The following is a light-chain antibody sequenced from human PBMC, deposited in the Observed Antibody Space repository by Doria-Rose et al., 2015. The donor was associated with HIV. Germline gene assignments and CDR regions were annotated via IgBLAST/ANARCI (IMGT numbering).Light chain of an antibody. CDR3: QRYNRPWT. CDR1: QSISAW. Sequence: TQSPSALSASAGDRVTITCRASQSISAWLAWYQQEPGKAPKLLIYKASSLESGVPSRFSGSGSGTEFTLTITSLQPDDFATYFCQRYNRPWTFGQGTKAEIE. CDR2: KAS. J-gene: IGKJ1*01. V-gene: IGKV1-5*03.